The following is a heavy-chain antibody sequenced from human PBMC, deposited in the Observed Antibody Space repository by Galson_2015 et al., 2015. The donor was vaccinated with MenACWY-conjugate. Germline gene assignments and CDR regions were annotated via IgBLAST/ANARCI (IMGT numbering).Heavy chain of an antibody. V-gene: IGHV1-46*01. J-gene: IGHJ4*02. CDR2: INPSGGST. Sequence: SVKVSCKASGYTFTSYYMHWVRQAPGQGLEWMGIINPSGGSTSYAQKFQGRVTMTRDTSTSTVYMELSSLRSEDTAVYYCARWGPMVRGFTHSYFDYWGQGTLVTVSS. CDR1: GYTFTSYY. CDR3: ARWGPMVRGFTHSYFDY. D-gene: IGHD3-10*01.